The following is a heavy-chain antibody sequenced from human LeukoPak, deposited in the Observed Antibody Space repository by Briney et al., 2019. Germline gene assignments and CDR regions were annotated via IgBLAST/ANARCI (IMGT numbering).Heavy chain of an antibody. CDR1: GGSFSGYF. D-gene: IGHD2-21*01. Sequence: ETLSLTCAVYGGSFSGYFWSWIRQPPGKGGEWIGEINHSGSTNYNPSLKSRVTISIDTYKNEFSLKLSEVTAADTAVYYCARGIAFVDWGQGTLVTVSS. CDR2: INHSGST. CDR3: ARGIAFVD. J-gene: IGHJ4*02. V-gene: IGHV4-34*01.